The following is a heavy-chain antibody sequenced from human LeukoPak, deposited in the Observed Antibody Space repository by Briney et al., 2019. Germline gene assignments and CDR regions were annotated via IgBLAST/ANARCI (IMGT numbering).Heavy chain of an antibody. CDR3: ATIEGSGPGY. J-gene: IGHJ4*02. CDR2: ISYDGSNK. CDR1: GFTFSSYG. Sequence: PGGSLRLSCAASGFTFSSYGMHWVRQAPGKGLEWVAVISYDGSNKYYADSVKGRFTISRDNAKNSLYLQMNSLRAEDTAVYYCATIEGSGPGYWGQGTLVTVSS. V-gene: IGHV3-30*03. D-gene: IGHD7-27*01.